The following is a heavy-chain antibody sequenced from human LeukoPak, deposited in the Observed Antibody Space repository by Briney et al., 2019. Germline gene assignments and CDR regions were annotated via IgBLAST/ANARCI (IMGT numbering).Heavy chain of an antibody. CDR1: GFSVSSFG. D-gene: IGHD4-17*01. Sequence: GGSLRLSCAISGFSVSSFGMSWVRQAPGKGLEWISAISLNGETTWYADSVKGRFTISRDNSKNTLYLQMNSLRAEDTAVYYCAKGLKATVTWYYYGMDVWGQGTTVTVSS. CDR2: ISLNGETT. J-gene: IGHJ6*02. V-gene: IGHV3-23*01. CDR3: AKGLKATVTWYYYGMDV.